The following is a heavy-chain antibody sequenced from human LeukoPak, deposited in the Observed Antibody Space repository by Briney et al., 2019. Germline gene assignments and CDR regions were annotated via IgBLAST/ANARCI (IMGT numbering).Heavy chain of an antibody. CDR1: GGSISSGSYY. D-gene: IGHD1-20*01. V-gene: IGHV4-61*02. CDR2: IYTSGST. J-gene: IGHJ6*02. Sequence: SQTLSLTCTVSGGSISSGSYYWSWTRHPAGKGLEWIGRIYTSGSTNYNPSLKSRVTISVDTSKNQFSLKLSSVTAADTAVYYCARDGHNWNDDGMDVWGQGTTVTVSS. CDR3: ARDGHNWNDDGMDV.